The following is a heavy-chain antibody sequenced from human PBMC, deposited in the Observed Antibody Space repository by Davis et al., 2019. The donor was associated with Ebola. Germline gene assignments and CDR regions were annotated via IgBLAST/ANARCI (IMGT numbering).Heavy chain of an antibody. D-gene: IGHD1-7*01. Sequence: GESLKSPCATLGSSFRTYSMNGVRQAPGKVLDWVSYISSTSRTTYYADSVKGRFTISRDSAKNSLYLQMNSLRDEETAVYYCARDLNYAFEYWGLGTLVTVSS. J-gene: IGHJ4*02. V-gene: IGHV3-48*02. CDR1: GSSFRTYS. CDR3: ARDLNYAFEY. CDR2: ISSTSRTT.